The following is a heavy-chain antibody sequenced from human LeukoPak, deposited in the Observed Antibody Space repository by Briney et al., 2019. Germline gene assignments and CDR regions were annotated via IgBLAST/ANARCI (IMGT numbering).Heavy chain of an antibody. CDR3: ARYITSNTYWYFDL. CDR1: GGSITSHY. D-gene: IGHD1-14*01. V-gene: IGHV4-4*07. J-gene: IGHJ2*01. CDR2: IFTSGST. Sequence: SETLSLTCTVSGGSITSHYWSWIRQPAGKGLEWIGRIFTSGSTNYNPSLKSRVTMSVDTSKNQFSLKLSSVTAADTAVYYCARYITSNTYWYFDLWGRGTLVTVSS.